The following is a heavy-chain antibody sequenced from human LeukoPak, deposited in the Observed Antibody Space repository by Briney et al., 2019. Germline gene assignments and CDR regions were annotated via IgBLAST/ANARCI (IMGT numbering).Heavy chain of an antibody. J-gene: IGHJ4*02. CDR1: GFTFSSYA. Sequence: GGSLRLSCAASGFTFSSYAMSWVRQAPGKGLEWVSAISGSGGSTYYADSVKGRFTISRDNSKNTLYLQMNSLRAEDTAVYYCAKSPRPSPMIVVVYYFDYWGQGTLVTVSS. CDR2: ISGSGGST. CDR3: AKSPRPSPMIVVVYYFDY. V-gene: IGHV3-23*01. D-gene: IGHD3-22*01.